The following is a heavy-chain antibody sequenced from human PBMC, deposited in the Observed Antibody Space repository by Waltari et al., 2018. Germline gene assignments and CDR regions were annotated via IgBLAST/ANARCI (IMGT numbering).Heavy chain of an antibody. CDR3: ATYYYGSGSLNY. CDR1: GGSFSGYY. J-gene: IGHJ4*02. D-gene: IGHD3-10*01. CDR2: INHSGST. Sequence: QVQLQQWGAGLLKPSETLSLTCAVYGGSFSGYYWSWIRQPPGKGLEWIGEINHSGSTNYNPSLKSRVTISVDTSKNQFSLKLSSVTAADTAVYYCATYYYGSGSLNYWGQGTLVTVSS. V-gene: IGHV4-34*01.